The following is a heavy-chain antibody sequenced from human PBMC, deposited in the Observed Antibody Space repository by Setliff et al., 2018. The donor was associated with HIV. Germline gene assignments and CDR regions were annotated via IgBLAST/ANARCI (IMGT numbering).Heavy chain of an antibody. CDR3: ARHVSYYYFWSCYSPQNCFDY. CDR1: GGSFTSYY. Sequence: SETLSLTCPVYGGSFTSYYWSWMRQPPGKGLEWIGYIFYSGSTYYNPSLKSRLTISVDTSKNQFSLNLSSVTAADTAVYYCARHVSYYYFWSCYSPQNCFDYWGQGTLVTVSS. CDR2: IFYSGST. D-gene: IGHD3-3*01. J-gene: IGHJ4*02. V-gene: IGHV4-59*08.